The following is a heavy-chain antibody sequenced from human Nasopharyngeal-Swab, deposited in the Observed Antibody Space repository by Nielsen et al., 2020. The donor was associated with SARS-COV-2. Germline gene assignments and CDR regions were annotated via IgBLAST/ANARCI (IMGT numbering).Heavy chain of an antibody. D-gene: IGHD2-15*01. V-gene: IGHV1-8*02. CDR3: ARGRPREPLATHY. J-gene: IGHJ4*02. CDR2: MNPNSGNT. CDR1: GYTFSNYD. Sequence: ASVKVSCKASGYTFSNYDINWVRQATGQGLEWVGWMNPNSGNTGYAQKFQGRVTMTRNTSISTAYMELSSLRSEDTAVYYCARGRPREPLATHYWGQGTLVTVSS.